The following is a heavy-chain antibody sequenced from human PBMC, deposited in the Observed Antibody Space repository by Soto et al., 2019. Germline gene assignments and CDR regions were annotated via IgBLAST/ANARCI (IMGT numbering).Heavy chain of an antibody. CDR1: GYTFTSYD. CDR3: ARVLFGRGNWFDP. J-gene: IGHJ5*02. CDR2: MNPNSGNT. V-gene: IGHV1-8*01. D-gene: IGHD3-3*01. Sequence: ASVKVSCKASGYTFTSYDISWVRQATGQGLEWMGWMNPNSGNTGCAQKFQGRVTMTRNTSISTAYMELSSLRSEDTAVYYCARVLFGRGNWFDPWGQGTLVTVSS.